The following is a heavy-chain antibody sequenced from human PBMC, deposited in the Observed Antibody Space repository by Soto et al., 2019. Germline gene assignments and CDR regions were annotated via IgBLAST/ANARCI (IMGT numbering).Heavy chain of an antibody. CDR2: INPNSGGT. Sequence: ASVKVSCKASGYTFTGYYMHWVRQAPGQGLEWMGWINPNSGGTNYAQKFQGWVTMTRDTSISTAYMELSRLRSDDTAVYYCARDVAVAGNEVWFVPWCQGTLVTVSS. J-gene: IGHJ5*02. CDR3: ARDVAVAGNEVWFVP. CDR1: GYTFTGYY. D-gene: IGHD6-19*01. V-gene: IGHV1-2*04.